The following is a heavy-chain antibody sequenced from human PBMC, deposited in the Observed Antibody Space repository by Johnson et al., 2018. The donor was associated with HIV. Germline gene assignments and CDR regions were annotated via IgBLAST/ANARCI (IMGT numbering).Heavy chain of an antibody. Sequence: QVQLVESGGGVVQPGRSLRLSCAASGFTFRSYAMHWVRQAPGKGLEWVAVISYDGRNKYYADSVKGRFTISRDNSKNTLYLQMNSLIAEDTAVYYCARDGVAGTSGDIWGQGTMVTVSS. D-gene: IGHD6-19*01. CDR1: GFTFRSYA. V-gene: IGHV3-30-3*01. CDR3: ARDGVAGTSGDI. CDR2: ISYDGRNK. J-gene: IGHJ3*02.